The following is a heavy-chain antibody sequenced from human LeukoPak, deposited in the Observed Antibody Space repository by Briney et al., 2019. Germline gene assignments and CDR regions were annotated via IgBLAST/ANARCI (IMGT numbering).Heavy chain of an antibody. J-gene: IGHJ4*02. D-gene: IGHD4-17*01. CDR2: IYYSGST. Sequence: KPSETLSLTCTVSGGSISSSSYYWGWIRQPPGKGLEWVGSIYYSGSTYYNPSLKSRVTISVDTSKNQFSLKLSSVTAADTAVYYCAAYYGDYEGIWGHTDYWGQGTLVTVSS. CDR3: AAYYGDYEGIWGHTDY. V-gene: IGHV4-39*07. CDR1: GGSISSSSYY.